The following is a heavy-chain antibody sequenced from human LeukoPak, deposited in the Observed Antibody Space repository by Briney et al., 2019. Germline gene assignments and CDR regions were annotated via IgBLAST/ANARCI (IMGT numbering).Heavy chain of an antibody. CDR3: ARDATYTPPYYDYVWGSYRWIDP. V-gene: IGHV3-7*01. D-gene: IGHD3-16*01. Sequence: GGSLRLACAASGFTLSSQWGRWVRRARGRGVESVANIKQDGSEQYDVPSEKGRFSICRDNARKPRDVQMNSLGAEDTAVYYCARDATYTPPYYDYVWGSYRWIDPWGQGTLVTVSS. J-gene: IGHJ5*02. CDR1: GFTLSSQW. CDR2: IKQDGSEQ.